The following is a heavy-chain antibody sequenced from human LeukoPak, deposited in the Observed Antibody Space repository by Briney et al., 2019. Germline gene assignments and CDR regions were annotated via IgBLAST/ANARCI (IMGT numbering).Heavy chain of an antibody. CDR1: GFTFSSYE. CDR3: ARGAEWLGFDY. V-gene: IGHV3-48*03. D-gene: IGHD6-19*01. Sequence: AGGSLRLSCAASGFTFSSYEMNWVRQAPGKGLEWVSYISSSGSTIYYADFVKGRFTISRDNAKNSLYLQMNSLRAEDTAVYYCARGAEWLGFDYWGQGTLVTVSS. CDR2: ISSSGSTI. J-gene: IGHJ4*02.